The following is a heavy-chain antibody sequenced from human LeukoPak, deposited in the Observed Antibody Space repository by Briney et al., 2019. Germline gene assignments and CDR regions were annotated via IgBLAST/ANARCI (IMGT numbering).Heavy chain of an antibody. V-gene: IGHV3-7*04. Sequence: PGGSLRLSCAASGFTFSNYWMSWVRQAPGKGLEWVANIHPEGNEKYHVDSVKGRFTISRDNAKNFLHLQMDSLRVEDTAVYYCARGDDFSEDYWGQGTLVTVSS. CDR2: IHPEGNEK. D-gene: IGHD3/OR15-3a*01. J-gene: IGHJ4*02. CDR3: ARGDDFSEDY. CDR1: GFTFSNYW.